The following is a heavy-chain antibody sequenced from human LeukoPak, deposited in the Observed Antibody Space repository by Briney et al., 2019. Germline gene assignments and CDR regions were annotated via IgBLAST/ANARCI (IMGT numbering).Heavy chain of an antibody. V-gene: IGHV1-69*05. Sequence: SVKVSCKASGGTFSSYAISWVRQAPGQGLEWMGGIIPIFGTANYAQKFQGRVTITTDESTSTAYMELSSLRSEDTAVYYCARDSLGYDFWSGYERFDYYYYYTDVWGKGTTVTVSS. CDR1: GGTFSSYA. D-gene: IGHD3-3*01. J-gene: IGHJ6*03. CDR3: ARDSLGYDFWSGYERFDYYYYYTDV. CDR2: IIPIFGTA.